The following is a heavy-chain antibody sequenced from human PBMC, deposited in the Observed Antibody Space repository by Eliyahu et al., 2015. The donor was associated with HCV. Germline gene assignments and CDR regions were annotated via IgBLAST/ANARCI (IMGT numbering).Heavy chain of an antibody. CDR1: GHPFSGNY. Sequence: QVQVVQSGAEVRKPGASVKLSCXPSGHPFSGNYGHWGRQAPGQGLEGVGIITPSGDRTTYAQKVQGRVTMTRDTSTSTVYMELHSLRSEDTAVYYCARDVGWAPGGPWGQGTLVTVSS. D-gene: IGHD6-19*01. V-gene: IGHV1-46*01. J-gene: IGHJ5*02. CDR3: ARDVGWAPGGP. CDR2: ITPSGDRT.